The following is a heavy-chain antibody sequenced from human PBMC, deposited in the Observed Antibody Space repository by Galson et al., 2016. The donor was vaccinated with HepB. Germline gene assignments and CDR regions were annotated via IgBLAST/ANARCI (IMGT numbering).Heavy chain of an antibody. D-gene: IGHD1-26*01. CDR2: VSGHAGST. V-gene: IGHV3-23*01. J-gene: IGHJ3*01. CDR3: AKPRYSGTYPDAFDV. CDR1: GFPFNTYA. Sequence: SLRLSCAASGFPFNTYAMTWVRQAPGKGLEWVSGVSGHAGSTYYADSVKGRFAISRDNFKNTLYLQMNSLRAEDTAVYYCAKPRYSGTYPDAFDVWGQGTKVTVSS.